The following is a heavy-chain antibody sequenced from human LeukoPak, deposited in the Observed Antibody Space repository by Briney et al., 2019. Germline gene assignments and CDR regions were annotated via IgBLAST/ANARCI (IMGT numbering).Heavy chain of an antibody. CDR2: LYSGDDK. Sequence: CGPTVVNPTQTLTLTCTFSGFSLNTRGGGVCCMSQPPGKALEWLALLYSGDDKFYTPSLSSRLNISKDTSKNQMILKMTNMDPVDTGTYYCAHRLRYFDSWGQGTLVTVSS. V-gene: IGHV2-5*02. CDR1: GFSLNTRGGG. CDR3: AHRLRYFDS. J-gene: IGHJ4*02.